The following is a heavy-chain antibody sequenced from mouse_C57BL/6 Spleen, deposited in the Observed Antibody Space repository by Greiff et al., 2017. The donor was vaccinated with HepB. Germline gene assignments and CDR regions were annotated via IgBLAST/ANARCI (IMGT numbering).Heavy chain of an antibody. CDR1: GYTFTSYW. Sequence: VQLQQPGAELVRPGTSVKLSCKASGYTFTSYWMHWVKQRPGQGLEWIGVIDPSDSYTNYNQKFKGKATLTVDTSSSTAYMQLSSLTSEDSAVYYCARSLDGYYHFDYWGQGTTLTVSS. CDR3: ARSLDGYYHFDY. V-gene: IGHV1-59*01. D-gene: IGHD2-3*01. J-gene: IGHJ2*01. CDR2: IDPSDSYT.